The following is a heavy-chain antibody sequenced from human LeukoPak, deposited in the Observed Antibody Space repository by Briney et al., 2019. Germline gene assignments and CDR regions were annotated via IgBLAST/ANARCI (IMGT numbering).Heavy chain of an antibody. J-gene: IGHJ5*02. CDR1: GGSISSSSYY. Sequence: PSETLSLTCTVSGGSISSSSYYWGWIRQPPGKGLEWIGSIYYSGSTYYNPSLKSRVTISVDTSKNQFSLKLSSETAADTAVYYCARHILGYCSSTSCLPRPNWLDPWGQGTLVTVSS. V-gene: IGHV4-39*01. D-gene: IGHD2-2*01. CDR2: IYYSGST. CDR3: ARHILGYCSSTSCLPRPNWLDP.